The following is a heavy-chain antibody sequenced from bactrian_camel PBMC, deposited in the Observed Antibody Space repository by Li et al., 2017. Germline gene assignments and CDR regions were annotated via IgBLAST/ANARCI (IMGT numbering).Heavy chain of an antibody. J-gene: IGHJ4*01. CDR2: IYRPGGNT. Sequence: HVQLVESGGGSVQPGGSLRLACEVSGFPIDKSCVGWFRQATGKEREWIASIYRPGGNTFADDSVKGRFTISQDNAKNVMSLEMNDLKPEGTAMYYCAAKRSQTSLYCNTGRMVGSYAYWGQGTQVTVS. CDR3: AAKRSQTSLYCNTGRMVGSYAY. V-gene: IGHV3S6*01. CDR1: GFPIDKSC. D-gene: IGHD1*01.